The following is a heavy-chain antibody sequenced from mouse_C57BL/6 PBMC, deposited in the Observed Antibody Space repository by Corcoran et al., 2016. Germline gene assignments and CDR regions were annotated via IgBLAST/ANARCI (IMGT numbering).Heavy chain of an antibody. V-gene: IGHV1-76*01. D-gene: IGHD3-2*02. CDR3: ARRSGYAMDY. Sequence: QVQLKQSGAELVRPGASVKLSCKASGYTFTDYYINWVKQRPGQGLEWIARIYPGSGNTYYNEKFKGKATLTAEKSSSTAYMQLSSLTSEDSAVYFWARRSGYAMDYWGQGTSVTVSS. CDR1: GYTFTDYY. CDR2: IYPGSGNT. J-gene: IGHJ4*01.